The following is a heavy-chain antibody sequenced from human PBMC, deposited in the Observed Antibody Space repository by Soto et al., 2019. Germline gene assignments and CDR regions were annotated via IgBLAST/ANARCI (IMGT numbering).Heavy chain of an antibody. Sequence: PSETLSLTCTVSSGSISSSAYYWGWIRQPPGKGLEWVGTVHYSGTTYYNPSLKSRVTISVDTSQNQFSLKLTSVTAADTAVYYCARLRAAAGPLDYWGQGTLVTAPQ. D-gene: IGHD6-13*01. CDR3: ARLRAAAGPLDY. V-gene: IGHV4-39*01. J-gene: IGHJ4*02. CDR1: SGSISSSAYY. CDR2: VHYSGTT.